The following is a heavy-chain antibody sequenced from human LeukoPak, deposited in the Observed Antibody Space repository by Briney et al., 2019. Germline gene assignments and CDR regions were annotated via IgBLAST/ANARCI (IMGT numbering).Heavy chain of an antibody. J-gene: IGHJ3*02. CDR3: ARDSDDYYDSSGYLAAFDI. CDR2: INPSGGST. CDR1: GYTFTSYY. D-gene: IGHD3-22*01. Sequence: ASVKVSCKASGYTFTSYYMHWVRQAPGQGLEWMGIINPSGGSTSYAQKFQGRVSMTRDTSTSTVYMELSSLRSEDTAVYYCARDSDDYYDSSGYLAAFDIWGQGTMVTVSS. V-gene: IGHV1-46*01.